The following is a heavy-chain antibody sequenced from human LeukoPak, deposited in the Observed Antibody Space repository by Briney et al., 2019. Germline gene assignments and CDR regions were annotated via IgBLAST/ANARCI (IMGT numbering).Heavy chain of an antibody. Sequence: SETLSLTCAVSGYSISSGYYWGWIRQPPGTGLEWIGSIYHSGSTYYNPSLKSRVTISVDTSKNQFSLKLSSLTAADTAVYYCARLIAAAGTSWGQGTLVTVSS. CDR2: IYHSGST. J-gene: IGHJ4*02. D-gene: IGHD6-13*01. CDR1: GYSISSGYY. V-gene: IGHV4-38-2*01. CDR3: ARLIAAAGTS.